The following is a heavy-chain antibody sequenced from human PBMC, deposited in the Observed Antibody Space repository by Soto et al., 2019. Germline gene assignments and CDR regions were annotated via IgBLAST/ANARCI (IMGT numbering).Heavy chain of an antibody. D-gene: IGHD2-2*02. CDR3: AKDYGGYCSSTSCYIFDY. Sequence: GSLRLSCAASGFTFSSYAMSWVRQAPGKGLEWVSAISGSGGSTYYADSVKGRFTISRDNSKNTLYLQMNSLRAEDTAVYYCAKDYGGYCSSTSCYIFDYWGQGTLVTVSS. CDR1: GFTFSSYA. V-gene: IGHV3-23*01. J-gene: IGHJ4*02. CDR2: ISGSGGST.